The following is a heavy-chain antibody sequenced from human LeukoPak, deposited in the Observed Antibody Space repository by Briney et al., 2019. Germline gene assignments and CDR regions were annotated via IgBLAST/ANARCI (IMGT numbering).Heavy chain of an antibody. J-gene: IGHJ5*02. CDR1: GFTFSSYW. V-gene: IGHV3-74*01. CDR3: ARVRYYGNWFDP. Sequence: GGSLRLSCAASGFTFSSYWMHWVRQAPGEGLVWVSRINGDGSSTSYADSVKGRFTISRDNAKNTLYLQMNSLRAEDTAVYYCARVRYYGNWFDPWGQGTLVTVSS. CDR2: INGDGSST. D-gene: IGHD3-3*01.